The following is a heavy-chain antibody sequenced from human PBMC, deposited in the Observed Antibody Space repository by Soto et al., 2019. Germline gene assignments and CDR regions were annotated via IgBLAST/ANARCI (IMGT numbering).Heavy chain of an antibody. Sequence: GGALRLSCAASGFTVSSKYMSWVRQPPGKGPEWVALINRGGNTYYAESVKGRFTISRDSSKNTLDLQLNSLRAEDTAVYYCAGDYVYCGGCRCYGVTVDVWGKGTTVNVSS. J-gene: IGHJ6*04. CDR3: AGDYVYCGGCRCYGVTVDV. CDR1: GFTVSSKY. V-gene: IGHV3-66*01. CDR2: INRGGNT. D-gene: IGHD2-15*01.